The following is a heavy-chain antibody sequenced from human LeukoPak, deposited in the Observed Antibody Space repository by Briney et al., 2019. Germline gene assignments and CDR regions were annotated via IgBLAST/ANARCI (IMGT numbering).Heavy chain of an antibody. CDR3: ARFAGGSSGYFYYMDV. V-gene: IGHV4-38-2*02. Sequence: SETLSLTCTVSGYSISSGYYWGWIRQPPGKGLEWIGTFYHSGSTYYNPSLKSRVTISVDTSKNQFSLKLSSLTAADTALYNCARFAGGSSGYFYYMDVWGKGTTVTVSS. J-gene: IGHJ6*03. D-gene: IGHD6-19*01. CDR2: FYHSGST. CDR1: GYSISSGYY.